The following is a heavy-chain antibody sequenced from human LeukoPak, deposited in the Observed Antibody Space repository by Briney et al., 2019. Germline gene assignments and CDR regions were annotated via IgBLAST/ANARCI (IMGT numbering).Heavy chain of an antibody. D-gene: IGHD4-23*01. J-gene: IGHJ4*02. CDR2: INSDGSST. CDR3: ARDIYGGNGDY. CDR1: GFTFSSTS. Sequence: PGGSLRLSCAASGFTFSSTSMSWVRQAPGKGLVWVSRINSDGSSTSYADSVKGRFTISRDNAKNTLYLQMNSLRAEDTAVYYCARDIYGGNGDYWGQGTLVTVSS. V-gene: IGHV3-74*01.